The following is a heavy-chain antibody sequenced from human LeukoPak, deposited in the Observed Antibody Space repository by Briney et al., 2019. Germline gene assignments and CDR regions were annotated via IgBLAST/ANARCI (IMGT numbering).Heavy chain of an antibody. V-gene: IGHV3-23*01. D-gene: IGHD4-17*01. CDR1: GFTFSSYA. J-gene: IGHJ1*01. CDR3: AKEIYGDSTGGRFQH. Sequence: GGSLRLSCAASGFTFSSYAMSWVRQAPGKGLEWVSVISGSGGSTYYADSVKGRFTISRDNSKNTLYLQMNSLRAEDAAVYYCAKEIYGDSTGGRFQHWGQGTLVTVSS. CDR2: ISGSGGST.